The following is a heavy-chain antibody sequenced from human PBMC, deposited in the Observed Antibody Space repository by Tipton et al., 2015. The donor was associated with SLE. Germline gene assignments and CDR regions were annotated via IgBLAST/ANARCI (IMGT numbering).Heavy chain of an antibody. CDR2: IYSGGST. V-gene: IGHV3-66*02. CDR1: GFTVSSNY. J-gene: IGHJ6*02. D-gene: IGHD3-3*01. CDR3: ARDNDFWSGYEDV. Sequence: QLVQSGGGLVQPGGSLRLSCAASGFTVSSNYMSWVRQAPGKGLEWVSVIYSGGSTYYADSVKGRFTISRDNSKNTLYLQMNSLRAEDTAVYYCARDNDFWSGYEDVWGQGTTVTVSS.